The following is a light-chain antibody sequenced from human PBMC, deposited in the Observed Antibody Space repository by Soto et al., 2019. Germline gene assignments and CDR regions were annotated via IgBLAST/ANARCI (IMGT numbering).Light chain of an antibody. CDR3: QQRSNWPRT. J-gene: IGKJ3*01. V-gene: IGKV3-11*01. Sequence: EIVLTQSPATLSLSPGERATLSCRASQSVSTFLAWYQQKPGQAPRLLIYDASNRATGIPARFSGSGSGTDFTLTINSLEPEDFAVYYCQQRSNWPRTFGPGTKVDIK. CDR2: DAS. CDR1: QSVSTF.